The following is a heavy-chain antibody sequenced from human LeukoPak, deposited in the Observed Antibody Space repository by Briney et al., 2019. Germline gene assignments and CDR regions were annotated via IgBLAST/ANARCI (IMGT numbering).Heavy chain of an antibody. V-gene: IGHV3-30*19. CDR1: GFTFSSYG. Sequence: PGGSLRLSCAASGFTFSSYGMHWVRQAPGKGLEWVAVISYDGSNKYYADSVKGRFTISRDNSKNTLYLQMNSLRAEDTAVYYCARELYYYDSSGYSDAFDIWGQGTMVTVSS. D-gene: IGHD3-22*01. J-gene: IGHJ3*02. CDR3: ARELYYYDSSGYSDAFDI. CDR2: ISYDGSNK.